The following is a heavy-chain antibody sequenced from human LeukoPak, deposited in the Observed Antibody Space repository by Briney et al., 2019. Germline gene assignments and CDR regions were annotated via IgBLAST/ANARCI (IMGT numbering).Heavy chain of an antibody. CDR2: ISAYNGNT. Sequence: ASVKVSCKASGYTFTSYYMHWVRQAPGQGLEWMGWISAYNGNTNYAQKLQGRVTMTTDTSTSTAYMELRSLRSDDTAVYYCARGLTYYYGSGALLEYWGQGTLVTVSS. CDR3: ARGLTYYYGSGALLEY. D-gene: IGHD3-10*01. J-gene: IGHJ4*02. CDR1: GYTFTSYY. V-gene: IGHV1-18*04.